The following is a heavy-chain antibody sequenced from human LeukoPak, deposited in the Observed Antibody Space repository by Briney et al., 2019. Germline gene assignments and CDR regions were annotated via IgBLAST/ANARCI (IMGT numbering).Heavy chain of an antibody. D-gene: IGHD5-18*01. Sequence: SETLYHCCAVYGGSFSGYYWSWIRQPPGKGLEWIGEINHSGSTNHNPSLKSRVTISVDTSKNQLSLKLSYVTAADTAVYYCASLSRRFSYGAYYFDYWGQGTLVTVSS. CDR3: ASLSRRFSYGAYYFDY. CDR2: INHSGST. V-gene: IGHV4-34*01. J-gene: IGHJ4*02. CDR1: GGSFSGYY.